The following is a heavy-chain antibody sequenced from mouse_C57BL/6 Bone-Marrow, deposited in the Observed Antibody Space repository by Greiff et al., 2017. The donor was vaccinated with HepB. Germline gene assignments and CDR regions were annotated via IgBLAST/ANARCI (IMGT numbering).Heavy chain of an antibody. CDR3: ARGDGGIFFAY. V-gene: IGHV1-72*01. D-gene: IGHD3-3*01. CDR1: GYTFTSYW. Sequence: QVQLQQPGAELVKPGASVKLSCKASGYTFTSYWMQWVKQRPGQGLEWIGRIDPNSGGTKYNEKFKSKATLTVDKPSSTAYMQLSSLPSEDSAVYYCARGDGGIFFAYWGQGTLVTVSA. J-gene: IGHJ3*01. CDR2: IDPNSGGT.